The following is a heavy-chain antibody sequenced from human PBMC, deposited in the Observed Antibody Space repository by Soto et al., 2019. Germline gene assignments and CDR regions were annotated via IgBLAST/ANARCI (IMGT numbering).Heavy chain of an antibody. CDR1: GFNFKKFA. D-gene: IGHD6-19*01. Sequence: EVQLLESGGGVVQPGGSLRLSCVDSGFNFKKFAMAWVRQAPGEGLEWVSGISCCGGSTSYADSVKGRFSIARDDSKYTLSLQMNSLRVDDTAQYYCAKADGEQWLVPHLDNWGQGTLVTVS. CDR2: ISCCGGST. J-gene: IGHJ4*02. CDR3: AKADGEQWLVPHLDN. V-gene: IGHV3-23*01.